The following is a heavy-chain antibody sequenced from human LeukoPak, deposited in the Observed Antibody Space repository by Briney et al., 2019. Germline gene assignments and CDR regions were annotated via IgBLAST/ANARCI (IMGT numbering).Heavy chain of an antibody. D-gene: IGHD2-15*01. J-gene: IGHJ4*02. CDR3: ARDVGGGPIFDY. CDR1: GGSISSFY. V-gene: IGHV4-59*01. Sequence: SETVSLTCTVSGGSISSFYWGWIRQPPGKGLEWIGYIYYSGSTDYNPSLKSRVTISVDTSKNQFSLKLSSVTAADTAVYYCARDVGGGPIFDYWGQGTLVTVSS. CDR2: IYYSGST.